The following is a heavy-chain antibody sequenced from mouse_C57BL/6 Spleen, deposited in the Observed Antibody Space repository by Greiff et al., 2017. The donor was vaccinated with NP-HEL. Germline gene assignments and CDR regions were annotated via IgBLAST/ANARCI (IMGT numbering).Heavy chain of an antibody. J-gene: IGHJ1*03. V-gene: IGHV1-81*01. CDR1: GYTFTSYG. CDR3: ARSDEDGDFDV. CDR2: IYPRSGNT. Sequence: VQLQQSGAELARPGASVKLSCKASGYTFTSYGISWVKQRTGPGLEWIGEIYPRSGNTYYNEKFKGKATLTAEHSSSTAYMELRSLTSEASAVYFCARSDEDGDFDVWVTGTTFTVSS.